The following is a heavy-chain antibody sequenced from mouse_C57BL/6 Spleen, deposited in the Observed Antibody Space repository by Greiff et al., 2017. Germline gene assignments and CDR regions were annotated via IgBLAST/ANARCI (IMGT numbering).Heavy chain of an antibody. Sequence: QVQLQQPGAELVKPGASVKMSCKASGYTFTSYWITWVKQRPGHGLEWIGDIYPGSGSTNYNEKFKSKATLTVDTSSSTAYMQHSSLTSEDSAVSYCARGGYYSNHWYFDVWGTGTTVTVSS. D-gene: IGHD2-5*01. CDR1: GYTFTSYW. V-gene: IGHV1-55*01. CDR2: IYPGSGST. J-gene: IGHJ1*03. CDR3: ARGGYYSNHWYFDV.